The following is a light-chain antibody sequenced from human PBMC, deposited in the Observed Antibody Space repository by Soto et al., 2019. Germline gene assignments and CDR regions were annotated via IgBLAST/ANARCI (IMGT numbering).Light chain of an antibody. CDR3: QQYSKWPLT. Sequence: EIGMTQSPATLSVSPGERATLSCRASQSVSSNLAWYQQKPGQAPRLLIYGASTRATGIPARFSGSGSGTEFILTISSLQSEDFAVYYCQQYSKWPLTFGGGTKVEIK. V-gene: IGKV3-15*01. J-gene: IGKJ4*01. CDR1: QSVSSN. CDR2: GAS.